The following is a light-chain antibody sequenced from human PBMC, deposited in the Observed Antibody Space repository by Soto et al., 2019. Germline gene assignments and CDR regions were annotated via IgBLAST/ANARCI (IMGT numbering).Light chain of an antibody. J-gene: IGKJ5*01. CDR3: QQTHNLIT. CDR1: QGISSY. V-gene: IGKV1-39*01. Sequence: DIQMTQSPSSLSASVGDTVTITCRASQGISSYLNWYQQKPGTPPKLLIYTASNLQSGVPSRFARSRSGTEFTLTISSLQPEDFATYFCQQTHNLITFGQGTRLEMK. CDR2: TAS.